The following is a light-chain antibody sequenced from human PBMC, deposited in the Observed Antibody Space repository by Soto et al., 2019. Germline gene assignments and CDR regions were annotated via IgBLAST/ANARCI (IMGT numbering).Light chain of an antibody. CDR1: SGDVGRDKL. J-gene: IGLJ1*01. CDR2: DVT. CDR3: CSYAGRRPLRCV. V-gene: IGLV2-23*02. Sequence: QSALTQPASVSASPGQSITISCTGTSGDVGRDKLVSRYQQHPGKAPKLVTYDVTTRPSGVSNRFSGSKSGKTASLTISGLGAEDEAEYYWCSYAGRRPLRCVVGAGTKVPGL.